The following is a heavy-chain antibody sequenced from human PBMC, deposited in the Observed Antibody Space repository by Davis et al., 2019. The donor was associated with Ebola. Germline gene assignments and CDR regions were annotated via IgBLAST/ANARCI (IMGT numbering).Heavy chain of an antibody. V-gene: IGHV3-48*02. J-gene: IGHJ4*02. CDR3: ARGLEGSEVVVITTTGRWFDY. CDR1: GFTFSSYS. D-gene: IGHD3-22*01. Sequence: GESLKISCAASGFTFSSYSMNWVRQAPGKGLEWVSYISSSSSTIYYADSVKGRFTISRDNAKNSLYLQMNSLRDEDTAVYYCARGLEGSEVVVITTTGRWFDYWGQGTLVTVSS. CDR2: ISSSSSTI.